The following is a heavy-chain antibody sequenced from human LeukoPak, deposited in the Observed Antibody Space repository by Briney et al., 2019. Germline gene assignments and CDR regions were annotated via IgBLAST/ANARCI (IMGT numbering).Heavy chain of an antibody. J-gene: IGHJ3*02. Sequence: PGGSLRLSCAASGFTFSSYEMKWVRQAPGKGLEWVSYISRSGSNIYYADSVKGRFTISRDNAKNSLYLQMNSLRAEDTAVYYCARTPIGGYSYGYVSAFDIWGQGTMVTVPS. CDR1: GFTFSSYE. CDR3: ARTPIGGYSYGYVSAFDI. V-gene: IGHV3-48*03. D-gene: IGHD5-18*01. CDR2: ISRSGSNI.